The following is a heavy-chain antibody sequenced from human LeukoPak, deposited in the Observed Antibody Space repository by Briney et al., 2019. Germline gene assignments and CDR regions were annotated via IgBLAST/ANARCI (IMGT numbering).Heavy chain of an antibody. Sequence: GASVKVSCKASGYTFTGYYMHWVRQAPGQGLEWMGWINPNSGGTNYAQKFQGRVTMTRDTSISTAYMELSRLRSDDTAVYHCARDYSGCSGGSCYSFWFDPWGQGTLVTVSS. J-gene: IGHJ5*02. CDR2: INPNSGGT. V-gene: IGHV1-2*02. D-gene: IGHD2-15*01. CDR1: GYTFTGYY. CDR3: ARDYSGCSGGSCYSFWFDP.